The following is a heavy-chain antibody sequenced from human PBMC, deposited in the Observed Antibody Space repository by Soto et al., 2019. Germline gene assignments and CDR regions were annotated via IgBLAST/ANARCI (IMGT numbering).Heavy chain of an antibody. Sequence: SVKVSCKAAGGTFSSYAISWVRQAPGQGLEWMGGIIPIFGTANYAQKFQGRVTITADKSTSTAYIELSSLRSEDRDVYYCARDLPASGSYYNGVWGQGTLVTVPS. J-gene: IGHJ4*02. CDR3: ARDLPASGSYYNGV. CDR1: GGTFSSYA. D-gene: IGHD3-10*01. CDR2: IIPIFGTA. V-gene: IGHV1-69*06.